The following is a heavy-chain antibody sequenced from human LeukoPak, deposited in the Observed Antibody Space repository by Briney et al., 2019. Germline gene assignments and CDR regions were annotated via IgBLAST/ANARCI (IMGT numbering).Heavy chain of an antibody. CDR1: GFTFSNYW. CDR2: IKQDGSEK. V-gene: IGHV3-7*01. Sequence: PGGSLRLSCAASGFTFSNYWMSWVRQAPGKGLEWVANIKQDGSEKYYVDSVKGRFTISRDNAKNTLYLQMNSLRAEDTAVYYCARDRGYSFDYWGQGTLVTVSS. J-gene: IGHJ4*02. CDR3: ARDRGYSFDY. D-gene: IGHD1-1*01.